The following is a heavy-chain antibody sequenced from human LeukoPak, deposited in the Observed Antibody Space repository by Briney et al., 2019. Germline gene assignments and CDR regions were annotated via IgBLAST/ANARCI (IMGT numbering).Heavy chain of an antibody. V-gene: IGHV4-34*01. Sequence: SETLSLTCAVYGGSFSGYYWSWLRQPPGKGLEWIGEINHSGSTNYNPSLKSRVTISVDTSKNQFSLKLSSVTAADTAVYYCASHRNDCGGDCYPLDYWGQGTLVTVSS. CDR3: ASHRNDCGGDCYPLDY. D-gene: IGHD2-21*01. J-gene: IGHJ4*02. CDR2: INHSGST. CDR1: GGSFSGYY.